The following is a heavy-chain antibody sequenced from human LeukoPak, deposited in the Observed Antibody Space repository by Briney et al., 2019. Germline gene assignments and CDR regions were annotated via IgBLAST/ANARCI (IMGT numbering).Heavy chain of an antibody. J-gene: IGHJ3*02. V-gene: IGHV4-34*01. D-gene: IGHD2-21*01. CDR1: GGSFSGYY. CDR3: ARSIVTRAFDI. CDR2: INHSGST. Sequence: SETLSLTCAVYGGSFSGYYWSWIRQPPGKGLEWIGEINHSGSTNYNPSLKSRVTISVDTSKNQFSLKLSSVTAADTAVYYCARSIVTRAFDIWGQGTMVTVSS.